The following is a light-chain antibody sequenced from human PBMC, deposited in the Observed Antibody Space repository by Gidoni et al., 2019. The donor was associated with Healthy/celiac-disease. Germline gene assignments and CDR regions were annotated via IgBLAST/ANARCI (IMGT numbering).Light chain of an antibody. CDR3: LQHNSYPLT. Sequence: DIQMTQSPSSRSASVGDRVTITCRASQGIRNYLGWYQQKSGKAPKRLIYAASRLQSGVPSRFSGRGSGTEFTLTISSMQPEDFATYYCLQHNSYPLTFGQGTRLEIK. CDR1: QGIRNY. CDR2: AAS. V-gene: IGKV1-17*01. J-gene: IGKJ5*01.